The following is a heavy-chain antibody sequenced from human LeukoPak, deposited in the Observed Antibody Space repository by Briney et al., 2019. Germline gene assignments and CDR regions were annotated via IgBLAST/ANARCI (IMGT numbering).Heavy chain of an antibody. Sequence: ASVKVPCKASGYTFTDYYIHWVRQAPGQGLEWVGWINPTSGGTNYAQKFQDRVTMTRDTSNNSSYMEVSRLRSDDTAVYYCAREFRTTAWSYDAFDLWGQGTMVTVSS. CDR1: GYTFTDYY. V-gene: IGHV1-2*02. CDR2: INPTSGGT. CDR3: AREFRTTAWSYDAFDL. D-gene: IGHD1-1*01. J-gene: IGHJ3*01.